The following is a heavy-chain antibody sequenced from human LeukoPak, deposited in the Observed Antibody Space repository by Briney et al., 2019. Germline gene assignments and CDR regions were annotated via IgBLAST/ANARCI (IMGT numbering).Heavy chain of an antibody. J-gene: IGHJ4*02. V-gene: IGHV4-59*08. CDR2: IYYSGST. CDR1: GGSISSYY. Sequence: SKTLSLTCTVSGGSISSYYWSWIRQPPGKGLEWIGYIYYSGSTNYNPSLKSRVTISVDTSKNQFSLKLSSVTAADTAVYYCARLYDYWGQGTLVTVSS. CDR3: ARLYDY.